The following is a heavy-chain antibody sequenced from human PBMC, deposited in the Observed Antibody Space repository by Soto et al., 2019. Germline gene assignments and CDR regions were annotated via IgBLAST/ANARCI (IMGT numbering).Heavy chain of an antibody. J-gene: IGHJ4*02. Sequence: GGSLRLSCAASGFTFSSYAMSWVRQAPGKGLEWVSAISGSGGSTYYADSVKGRFTISRDNSKNTLYLQMNSLRAEDTAVYYCATAFPRYFDWLLPPFDYWGQGTLVTVSS. D-gene: IGHD3-9*01. CDR3: ATAFPRYFDWLLPPFDY. CDR2: ISGSGGST. CDR1: GFTFSSYA. V-gene: IGHV3-23*01.